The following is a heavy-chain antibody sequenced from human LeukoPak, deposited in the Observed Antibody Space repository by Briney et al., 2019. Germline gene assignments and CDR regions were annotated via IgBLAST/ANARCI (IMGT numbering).Heavy chain of an antibody. J-gene: IGHJ3*02. Sequence: GESLKISCQGSGYTFITYWIGWVRQMPGKGLEWMGIIYPGDPDTRYSPSFRGQVTISADKSINTAYLQWSSLKASDTAMYYCARPDDYGGKPAAFDIWGQGTMVTVSS. CDR2: IYPGDPDT. V-gene: IGHV5-51*01. D-gene: IGHD4-23*01. CDR3: ARPDDYGGKPAAFDI. CDR1: GYTFITYW.